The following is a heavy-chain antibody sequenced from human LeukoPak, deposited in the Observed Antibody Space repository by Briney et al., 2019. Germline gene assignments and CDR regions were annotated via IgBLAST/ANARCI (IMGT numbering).Heavy chain of an antibody. CDR1: GGSISSYY. J-gene: IGHJ6*02. Sequence: SSETLSLTCTVSGGSISSYYWSWIRQPPGKGLEWIGYIYYSGSTNYNPSLKSRVTISVDTSKNQFSLKLSSVTAADTAVYYCARDPRRDYDILTGYYYYGMDVWGQGTTVTVSS. V-gene: IGHV4-59*01. D-gene: IGHD3-9*01. CDR2: IYYSGST. CDR3: ARDPRRDYDILTGYYYYGMDV.